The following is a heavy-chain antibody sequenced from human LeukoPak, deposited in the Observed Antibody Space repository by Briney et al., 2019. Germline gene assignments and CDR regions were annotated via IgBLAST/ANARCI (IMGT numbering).Heavy chain of an antibody. D-gene: IGHD3-10*01. CDR3: ARVCREYYFDY. V-gene: IGHV4-39*07. CDR1: GGSISSSSYY. CDR2: IYYSGST. J-gene: IGHJ4*02. Sequence: PSETLSLTCTVSGGSISSSSYYWGWIRQPPGKGLEWIGSIYYSGSTNYNPSLKSRVTISVDTSKNQFSLKLSSVTAADTAVYYCARVCREYYFDYWGQGTLVTVSS.